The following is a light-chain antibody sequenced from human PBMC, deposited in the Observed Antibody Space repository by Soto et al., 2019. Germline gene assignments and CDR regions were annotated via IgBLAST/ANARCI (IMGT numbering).Light chain of an antibody. CDR1: QTIDRD. Sequence: DIQVTQSPSSLSASVGDRVTITCRASQTIDRDLNWYQQKPGKAPKLLIFAASSLQRGVPARFSGSGSGTDFNLTISSLQPDDFGTYYCQQSYSRVFTFGPGTKVDF. V-gene: IGKV1-39*01. J-gene: IGKJ3*01. CDR2: AAS. CDR3: QQSYSRVFT.